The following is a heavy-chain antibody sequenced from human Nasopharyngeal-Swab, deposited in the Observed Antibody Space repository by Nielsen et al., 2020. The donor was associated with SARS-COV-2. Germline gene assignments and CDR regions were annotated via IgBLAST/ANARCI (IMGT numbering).Heavy chain of an antibody. J-gene: IGHJ3*02. CDR2: IRQDAREQ. CDR3: ARESVVTGMDDAPDI. CDR1: GFPFSNHY. Sequence: GESLKLSCAASGFPFSNHYITWVRPPPGQGLEWVANIRQDAREQFYVDSVKGRFTISRDNAKNSVFLQMNSLRGEDSAVYYCARESVVTGMDDAPDIWGRGTMVTVSS. V-gene: IGHV3-7*04. D-gene: IGHD2-21*02.